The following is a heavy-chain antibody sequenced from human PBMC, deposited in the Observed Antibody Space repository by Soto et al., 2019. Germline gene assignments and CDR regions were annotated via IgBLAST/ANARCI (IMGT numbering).Heavy chain of an antibody. CDR3: ARDRCSSTSCTGYFDL. CDR1: GGTFSSYT. V-gene: IGHV1-69*08. D-gene: IGHD2-2*01. CDR2: IIPILGIA. J-gene: IGHJ2*01. Sequence: QVQLVQSGAEVKKPGSSVKVSCKASGGTFSSYTISWVRQAPGQGLEWMGRIIPILGIANYAQKFQGRVTIPAEKSTSTAYMGLSSLRSEDTAVYYCARDRCSSTSCTGYFDLWGRGTLVTVSS.